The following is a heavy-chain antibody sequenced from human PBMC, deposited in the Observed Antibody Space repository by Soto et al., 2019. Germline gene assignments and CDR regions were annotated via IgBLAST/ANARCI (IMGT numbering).Heavy chain of an antibody. CDR3: ARVMAGPNWFDP. V-gene: IGHV1-18*01. Sequence: ASVKVSCKASGYTFTSYGIGWVRQAPGQGHEWMGWISAYNGNTNYAQKLQGRVTMTIDTSTSTAYMELRSLRFVDTAVYYCARVMAGPNWFDPWGQGTLVTSPQ. CDR1: GYTFTSYG. D-gene: IGHD6-19*01. CDR2: ISAYNGNT. J-gene: IGHJ5*02.